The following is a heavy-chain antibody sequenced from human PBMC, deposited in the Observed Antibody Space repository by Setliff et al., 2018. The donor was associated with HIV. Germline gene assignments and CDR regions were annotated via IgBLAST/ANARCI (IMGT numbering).Heavy chain of an antibody. J-gene: IGHJ5*02. CDR1: GGSISSYC. D-gene: IGHD3-10*01. V-gene: IGHV4-4*09. CDR3: ARRIDNSGTFPDKNWFDT. CDR2: IFSSGST. Sequence: SETLSLTCTVSGGSISSYCWNWIRQSPGRGLEWIGFIFSSGSTKYNPSLQSRVTMSIDTSKNQFSLKLTSVTAADTAVYYCARRIDNSGTFPDKNWFDTWGQGSLVTVSS.